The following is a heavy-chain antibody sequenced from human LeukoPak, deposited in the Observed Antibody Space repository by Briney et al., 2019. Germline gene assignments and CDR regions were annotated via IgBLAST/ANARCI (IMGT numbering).Heavy chain of an antibody. CDR2: INPNSGGT. V-gene: IGHV1-2*02. D-gene: IGHD1-26*01. CDR1: GYTFTGYY. Sequence: ASVKVSCKASGYTFTGYYMHWVRQAPGQGFEWMGWINPNSGGTNYAQKFQGRVTMTRDMSTSTVYMELSSLRSEDTAVYYCARDFRVGATKLDYFDYWGQGTLVTVSS. J-gene: IGHJ4*02. CDR3: ARDFRVGATKLDYFDY.